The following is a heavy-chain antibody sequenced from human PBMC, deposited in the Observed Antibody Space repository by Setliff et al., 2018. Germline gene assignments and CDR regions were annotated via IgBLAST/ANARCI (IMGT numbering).Heavy chain of an antibody. CDR1: GLTFSDHY. D-gene: IGHD5-18*01. CDR3: TNVHDSSINY. V-gene: IGHV3-11*01. Sequence: KAGGSLRLSCAASGLTFSDHYMSWIRQSPGKGLEWVSYMSGSGSVIYYADSVKGRFTISRDNAKNSLYLQMNSLRVEDTALYYCTNVHDSSINYWGQGTLVTVSS. CDR2: MSGSGSVI. J-gene: IGHJ4*02.